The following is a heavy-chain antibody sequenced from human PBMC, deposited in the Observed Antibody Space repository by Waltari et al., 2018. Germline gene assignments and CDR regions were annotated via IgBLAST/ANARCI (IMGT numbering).Heavy chain of an antibody. D-gene: IGHD6-19*01. CDR3: AKDRGSGCIFDY. V-gene: IGHV3-30*02. CDR1: GFTFSSYG. Sequence: QVQLVESGGGVVQPGGSLRLSCAASGFTFSSYGMHWVRQAPGKGLEWVAFIRYDGSNKYYADSVKGRFTISRDNSKNTLYLQMNSLRAEDTAVYYCAKDRGSGCIFDYWGQGTLVTVSS. J-gene: IGHJ4*02. CDR2: IRYDGSNK.